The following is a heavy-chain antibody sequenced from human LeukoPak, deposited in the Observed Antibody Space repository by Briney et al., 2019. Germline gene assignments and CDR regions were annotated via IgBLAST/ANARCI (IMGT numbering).Heavy chain of an antibody. Sequence: PSQTLSLTCAVSGGSISSGGYSWSWLRQPPGKGLEWIGYIYHSGSTYYNPSLKSRVTISVDRSKNQFSLKLSSVTAADTAVYYCARGDGSGSYIWFDPWGQGTLVTVSS. V-gene: IGHV4-30-2*01. D-gene: IGHD3-10*01. CDR2: IYHSGST. CDR1: GGSISSGGYS. J-gene: IGHJ5*02. CDR3: ARGDGSGSYIWFDP.